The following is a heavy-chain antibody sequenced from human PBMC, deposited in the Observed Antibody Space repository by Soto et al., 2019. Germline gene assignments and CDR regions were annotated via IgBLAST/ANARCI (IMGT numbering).Heavy chain of an antibody. Sequence: QVQLVQSGAEVKKPGASVKVSCKASGYTFTSYGIIWVRQAPGQGLEWMGWISAYNGNTNYAQKLQARVTMTTDTSTSTAYMELRSLRSADTAVYYWARDRVVRGVIITGSYNWFDPWGQGTLVTVSS. CDR2: ISAYNGNT. D-gene: IGHD3-10*01. CDR1: GYTFTSYG. J-gene: IGHJ5*02. CDR3: ARDRVVRGVIITGSYNWFDP. V-gene: IGHV1-18*01.